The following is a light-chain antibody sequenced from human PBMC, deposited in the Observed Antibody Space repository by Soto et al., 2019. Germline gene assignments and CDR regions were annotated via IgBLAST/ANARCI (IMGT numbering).Light chain of an antibody. CDR1: STDVCGYNY. CDR3: HSYGCTTALG. Sequence: QSALTQDASVSGALGQSITISCTGSSTDVCGYNYVSWYQQYPGKAPKLLIYEVRNRPSGISNRFSGSKSGNTASLTISGLQPEDEATYFCHSYGCTTALGFGTGTNIAVL. J-gene: IGLJ1*01. CDR2: EVR. V-gene: IGLV2-14*01.